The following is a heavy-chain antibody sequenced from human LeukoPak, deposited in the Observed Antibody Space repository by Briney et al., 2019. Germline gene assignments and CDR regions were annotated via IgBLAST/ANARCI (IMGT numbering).Heavy chain of an antibody. V-gene: IGHV4-31*03. D-gene: IGHD1-26*01. CDR2: IYYSGST. Sequence: SETLSLTCTVSGGSISSGGYYWSWIRQHPGTGLEWIGYIYYSGSTYYTPSLKSRVTISIDRAKNQFSLKLNFVTAADTAGDYCARDRIGGPLYDAFEIWGQGTKVTVS. J-gene: IGHJ3*02. CDR3: ARDRIGGPLYDAFEI. CDR1: GGSISSGGYY.